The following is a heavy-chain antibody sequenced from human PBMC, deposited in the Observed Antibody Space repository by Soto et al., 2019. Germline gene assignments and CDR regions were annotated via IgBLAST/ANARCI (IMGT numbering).Heavy chain of an antibody. J-gene: IGHJ4*02. V-gene: IGHV3-33*01. CDR3: ARGSSSWYMYFDY. Sequence: QVQLVESGGGVVQPGRSLRLSCAASGFTFSSYGMHWVRQAPGKGLEWVAVIWYDGSNKYYADSVKGRFTSSRDNSKNTLYLQMNSLRAEDTAVYYYARGSSSWYMYFDYWGQGTLVTVSS. CDR2: IWYDGSNK. D-gene: IGHD6-13*01. CDR1: GFTFSSYG.